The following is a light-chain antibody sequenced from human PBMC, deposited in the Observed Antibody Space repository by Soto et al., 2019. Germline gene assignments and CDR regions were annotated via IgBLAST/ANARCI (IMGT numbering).Light chain of an antibody. CDR2: DVS. V-gene: IGLV2-14*03. CDR1: SSDVGGYKY. CDR3: SSYTSSSSYV. Sequence: QSALTQPASVSGSPGQSIAISCTGTSSDVGGYKYVSWYQQHPGKAPKLMIYDVSNRPSGVSDRFSGSKSGNTASLTISGLQSEDEADYYCSSYTSSSSYVFGPGTKVTVL. J-gene: IGLJ1*01.